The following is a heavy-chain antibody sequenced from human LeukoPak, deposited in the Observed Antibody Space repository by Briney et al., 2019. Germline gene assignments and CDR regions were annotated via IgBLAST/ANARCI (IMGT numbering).Heavy chain of an antibody. V-gene: IGHV1-2*02. J-gene: IGHJ3*02. Sequence: GASVKVSCKASGYTFTGYYMHWVRQAPGQGLEWMGWINPNSGGTNYAQKFQGRVTMARDTSISTAYMELSRLRSDDTAVYYCAKDHVLLWFGEPKGLAFDIWGQGTMVTVSS. D-gene: IGHD3-10*01. CDR3: AKDHVLLWFGEPKGLAFDI. CDR2: INPNSGGT. CDR1: GYTFTGYY.